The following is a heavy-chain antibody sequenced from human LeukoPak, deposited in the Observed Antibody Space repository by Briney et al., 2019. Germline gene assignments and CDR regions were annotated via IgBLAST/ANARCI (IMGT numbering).Heavy chain of an antibody. CDR3: ARTSSGWRGRYYYYMDV. D-gene: IGHD6-19*01. Sequence: PSETLSLTCTVSGGSISSYYWSWIRQPPGKGLEWIGYIYYSGSTNYNPSLKSRVTISVDTSKNQFSLKLSSVTAADTAVYYCARTSSGWRGRYYYYMDVWGKGTTVTVSS. J-gene: IGHJ6*03. V-gene: IGHV4-59*01. CDR1: GGSISSYY. CDR2: IYYSGST.